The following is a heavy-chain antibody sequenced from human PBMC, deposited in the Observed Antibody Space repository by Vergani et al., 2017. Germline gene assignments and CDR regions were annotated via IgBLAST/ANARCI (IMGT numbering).Heavy chain of an antibody. J-gene: IGHJ3*02. D-gene: IGHD3-3*01. CDR3: ARMVDYDFWSGYYSGAFDI. Sequence: QVTLQESGPVLVKPTETLTLTCTVSGFSLSNARMGVSWIRQPPGKALEWLAHIFSNDEKSYSTSLKSRLTISKDTSKSQVVLTMTNMDPVDTATYYCARMVDYDFWSGYYSGAFDIWGQGTMVTVSS. V-gene: IGHV2-26*01. CDR2: IFSNDEK. CDR1: GFSLSNARMG.